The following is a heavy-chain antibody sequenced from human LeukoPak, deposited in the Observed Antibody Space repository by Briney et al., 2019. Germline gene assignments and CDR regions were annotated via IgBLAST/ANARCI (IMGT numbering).Heavy chain of an antibody. D-gene: IGHD6-25*01. J-gene: IGHJ4*02. CDR1: GFTFSSYS. CDR3: ASIIIEAAANDIDY. Sequence: VGSLRISCAASGFTFSSYSMNGVRQAPGKGLEWVSSISSSSYIYYADSVKGRFTISRDNAKNSLYLQMNSLRAEDTAVYYCASIIIEAAANDIDYWGQGTLVTVSS. V-gene: IGHV3-21*01. CDR2: ISSSSYI.